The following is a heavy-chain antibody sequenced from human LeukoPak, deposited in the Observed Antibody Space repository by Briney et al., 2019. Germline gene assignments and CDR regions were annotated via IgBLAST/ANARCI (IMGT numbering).Heavy chain of an antibody. D-gene: IGHD6-13*01. CDR3: ARHGVAAAPYNWFDP. V-gene: IGHV5-51*01. J-gene: IGHJ5*02. CDR1: GYSFTSYW. CDR2: IYPGDSDT. Sequence: GESLKISCKGSGYSFTSYWIGWVRQMPGKGLEWMGIIYPGDSDTRYSPSFQGQVTVSADKSISTAYLQWSSLKASDTAMYYCARHGVAAAPYNWFDPWGQGTLVTVSS.